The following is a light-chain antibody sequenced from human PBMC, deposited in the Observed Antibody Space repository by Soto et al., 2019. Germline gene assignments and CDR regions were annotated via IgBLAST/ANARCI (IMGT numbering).Light chain of an antibody. Sequence: QSVLTQPPSVSGAPGQRVTISCTGSSSNIGATYDVHWYQHLPGTAPKLLIYGNYNRPSGVPDRFSGSKSGASASLAITGLQAEDDADYYCQSYDSSLSEYVFGTGTKLTVL. CDR3: QSYDSSLSEYV. CDR2: GNY. V-gene: IGLV1-40*01. J-gene: IGLJ1*01. CDR1: SSNIGATYD.